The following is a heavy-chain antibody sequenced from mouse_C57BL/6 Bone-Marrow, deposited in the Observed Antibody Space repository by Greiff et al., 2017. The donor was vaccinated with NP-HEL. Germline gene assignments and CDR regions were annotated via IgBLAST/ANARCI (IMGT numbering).Heavy chain of an antibody. CDR1: GYTFTSYW. D-gene: IGHD1-1*01. CDR2: IDPSDSYT. J-gene: IGHJ2*01. Sequence: QVQLQQPGAELVMPGASVKLSCKASGYTFTSYWMHWVKQRPGRGLEWIGEIDPSDSYTNYNQKFKGKSTLTVDKSSSTAYMQLSSLTSEDSAVYYCARSFITTVVPYFDYWGQGTTLTVSS. CDR3: ARSFITTVVPYFDY. V-gene: IGHV1-69*01.